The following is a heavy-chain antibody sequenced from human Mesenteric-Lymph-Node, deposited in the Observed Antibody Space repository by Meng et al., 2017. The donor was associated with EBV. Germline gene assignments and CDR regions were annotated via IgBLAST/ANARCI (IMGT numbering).Heavy chain of an antibody. CDR3: VRRVVVMKEEELDH. CDR2: IFHSGSA. V-gene: IGHV4-4*02. Sequence: SALGCVKTSRPLSLLCYARGGSITSSKWWRWCRKPPGKGLGWSGDIFHSGSAKYNPYLKSRVTISVDKSKNHFSLRLSSVTAADTAVYYCVRRVVVMKEEELDHWGQGTLVTASS. CDR1: GGSITSSKW. J-gene: IGHJ4*02. D-gene: IGHD3-22*01.